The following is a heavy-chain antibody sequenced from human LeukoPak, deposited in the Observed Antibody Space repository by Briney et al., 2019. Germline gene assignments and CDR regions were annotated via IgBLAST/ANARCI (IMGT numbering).Heavy chain of an antibody. V-gene: IGHV4-34*01. Sequence: SETLSLTCAVYRGSFSGYYWSWIRQPPGKGLEWIGEINHSGSTNYNPSLKSRVTISVDTSKNQFSLNLSSVTAADTAVYYCARVGYYPDYYMDVWGKGTTVTVSS. D-gene: IGHD3-10*01. CDR3: ARVGYYPDYYMDV. CDR2: INHSGST. J-gene: IGHJ6*03. CDR1: RGSFSGYY.